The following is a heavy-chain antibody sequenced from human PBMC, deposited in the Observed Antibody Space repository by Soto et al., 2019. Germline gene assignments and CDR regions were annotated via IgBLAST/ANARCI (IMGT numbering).Heavy chain of an antibody. J-gene: IGHJ6*02. Sequence: EVHLVESGGGLVKPGGSLRLSCAVSGFTFSSCTMNWVRQAPGKGLEWVSSISPSSGHIYYADSVKGRFTISRDNARNALLLQMNRLRGEDTAVYYCSGCSGGACHKNYGMDVWGQGTTVTVSS. CDR1: GFTFSSCT. CDR2: ISPSSGHI. D-gene: IGHD2-15*01. CDR3: SGCSGGACHKNYGMDV. V-gene: IGHV3-21*06.